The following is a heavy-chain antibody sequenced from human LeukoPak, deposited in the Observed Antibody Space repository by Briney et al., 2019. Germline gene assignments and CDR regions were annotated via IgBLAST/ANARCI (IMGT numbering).Heavy chain of an antibody. CDR1: GGSISSYY. Sequence: SETLSLTCTVSGGSISSYYWSWIRQPPGKGLEWIGYIYYSGSTKSNPSLKSRVTISVDTSNNQFSLNVSSVTAADTTVFYCARHLDCSGGSCYSWYLDLWGRGTLVTVSS. D-gene: IGHD2-15*01. V-gene: IGHV4-59*08. J-gene: IGHJ2*01. CDR3: ARHLDCSGGSCYSWYLDL. CDR2: IYYSGST.